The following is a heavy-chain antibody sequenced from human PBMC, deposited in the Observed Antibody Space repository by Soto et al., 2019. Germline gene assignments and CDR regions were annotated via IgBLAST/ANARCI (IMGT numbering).Heavy chain of an antibody. CDR2: ISGSGGST. Sequence: PGGSLRLSCAASGFTFSSYAMSWVRQAPGKGLEWVSAISGSGGSTYYADSVKGRFTISRDNSKNTLYLQMNSLRAEDTAVYYCAKDLITMIVVARNAFDIWGQGTTVTVSS. J-gene: IGHJ3*02. D-gene: IGHD3-22*01. CDR3: AKDLITMIVVARNAFDI. CDR1: GFTFSSYA. V-gene: IGHV3-23*01.